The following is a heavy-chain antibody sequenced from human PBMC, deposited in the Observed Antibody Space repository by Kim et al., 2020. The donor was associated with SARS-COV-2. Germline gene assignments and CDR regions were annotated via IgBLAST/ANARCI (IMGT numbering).Heavy chain of an antibody. V-gene: IGHV3-13*01. J-gene: IGHJ3*02. D-gene: IGHD2-2*01. CDR3: AIGAYCSITTCPVEDAFD. CDR1: GFSFRSYD. Sequence: GGSLRLSCAASGFSFRSYDMHWVRQGSRKGLEWGSTIGTAADTFYAGSVKGRFTISRENARNSFYLQMDSLSAEETAVYFCAIGAYCSITTCPVEDAFD. CDR2: IGTAADT.